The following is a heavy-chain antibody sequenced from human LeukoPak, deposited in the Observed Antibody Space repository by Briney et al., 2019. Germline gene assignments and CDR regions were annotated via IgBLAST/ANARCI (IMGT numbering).Heavy chain of an antibody. CDR2: IKQDGSEK. J-gene: IGHJ4*02. CDR3: AREDQPRGTFDY. V-gene: IGHV3-7*05. Sequence: GGSLRLSCAASGFTFSNYWMTWVRQAPGKGLEWVANIKQDGSEKYYVDSVKGRFTISRDKAKNSLYLQMNSLRAEDTALYYCAREDQPRGTFDYWGQGILVTVSP. D-gene: IGHD2-15*01. CDR1: GFTFSNYW.